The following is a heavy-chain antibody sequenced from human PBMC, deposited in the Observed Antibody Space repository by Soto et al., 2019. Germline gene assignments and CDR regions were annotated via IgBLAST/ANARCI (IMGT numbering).Heavy chain of an antibody. CDR3: ARVGGRGFGEYNGMDV. CDR2: IWYDGSNK. CDR1: GFTFSSYG. D-gene: IGHD3-10*01. V-gene: IGHV3-33*01. Sequence: QVQLVESGGGVVQPGRSLRLSCAASGFTFSSYGMHWVRQAPGKGLEWVAVIWYDGSNKYYADSVKGRFTISRDNSKNTLYLQMNSLRAEDTAVYYCARVGGRGFGEYNGMDVWGQGTTVTVSS. J-gene: IGHJ6*02.